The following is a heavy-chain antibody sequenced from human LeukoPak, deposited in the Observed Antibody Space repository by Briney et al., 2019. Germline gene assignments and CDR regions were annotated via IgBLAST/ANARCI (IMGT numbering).Heavy chain of an antibody. D-gene: IGHD5-24*01. CDR3: ARGGYNDADWDFDY. CDR1: GYSFSSYG. Sequence: GASVKVSCKASGYSFSSYGISWVRQAPGQGLEYMGWISAYNGNTNFGQKVQGRVTMTTDTSTSTAYMELKHLRSDNTAVYYCARGGYNDADWDFDYWGQGTLVTVSS. J-gene: IGHJ4*02. V-gene: IGHV1-18*01. CDR2: ISAYNGNT.